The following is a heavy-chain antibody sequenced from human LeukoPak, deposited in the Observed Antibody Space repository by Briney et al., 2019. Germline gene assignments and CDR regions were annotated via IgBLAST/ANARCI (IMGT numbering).Heavy chain of an antibody. CDR2: VTRTGST. Sequence: PSGTLSLTCVVSAGSFSGDSWSWIRQAPGKGLEWIGEVTRTGSTNYHPSLKSRVLISVDTSKSQFSLKVNSVTAADTGVYYCARGDGVIGAIGIGSWYFDLWGRGTLVAVSS. CDR3: ARGDGVIGAIGIGSWYFDL. J-gene: IGHJ2*01. V-gene: IGHV4-34*01. D-gene: IGHD2/OR15-2a*01. CDR1: AGSFSGDS.